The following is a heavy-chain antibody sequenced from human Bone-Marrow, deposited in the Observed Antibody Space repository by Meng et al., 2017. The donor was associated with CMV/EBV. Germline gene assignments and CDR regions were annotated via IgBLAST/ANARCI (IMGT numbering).Heavy chain of an antibody. D-gene: IGHD3/OR15-3a*01. CDR1: GFIFSSYE. CDR3: ATKTSGTNYFNY. CDR2: IDNSGSTI. J-gene: IGHJ4*02. V-gene: IGHV3-48*03. Sequence: GGPLRLSCAGSGFIFSSYEMNWVRQAPGKGLEWISYIDNSGSTIYYADSVKGRFTISRDNAEHSLYLQMNSLRGEDTALYYCATKTSGTNYFNYWGQGTVVTVSS.